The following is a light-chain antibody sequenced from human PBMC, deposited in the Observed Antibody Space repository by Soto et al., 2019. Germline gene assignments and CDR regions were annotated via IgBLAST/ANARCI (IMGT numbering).Light chain of an antibody. V-gene: IGKV3-15*01. CDR3: QQYSSWPLT. CDR1: QTVSNSY. J-gene: IGKJ4*01. Sequence: EIVMTQSPATLSVSPGDRATLSCRASQTVSNSYLAWYQHKPGQAPRLLIYGVSTRATGIPARFSGSGSGTEFTLTISRLQSEDFAVYYCQQYSSWPLTFGGGTKVEIK. CDR2: GVS.